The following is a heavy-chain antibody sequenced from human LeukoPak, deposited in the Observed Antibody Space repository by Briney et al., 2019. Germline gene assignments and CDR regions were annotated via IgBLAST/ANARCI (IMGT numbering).Heavy chain of an antibody. CDR3: ARTPRIYYDDRMDI. J-gene: IGHJ3*02. V-gene: IGHV3-20*04. CDR1: GFTFNDYA. D-gene: IGHD3-22*01. Sequence: PGGSLRLSCTASGFTFNDYAMTWVRQAPGKGLEWVSSIDYRGVKTYYADSVKGRFTISRDNAKNSLYLRMNSLRAEDTALYYCARTPRIYYDDRMDIWGQGTMVTVSS. CDR2: IDYRGVKT.